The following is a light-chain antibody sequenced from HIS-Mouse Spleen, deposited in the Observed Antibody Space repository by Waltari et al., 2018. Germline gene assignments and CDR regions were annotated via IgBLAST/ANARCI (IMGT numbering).Light chain of an antibody. Sequence: EIVFTQSPATLSLSPGERATLSCRASQSVSSYLAWYQQKPGQPPRLLIYDASSRASGIPARFSGSGSGTDFTLTISSLEPEDFAVYYCQQRSNWPPLTFGGGTKVEIK. J-gene: IGKJ4*01. CDR3: QQRSNWPPLT. CDR2: DAS. CDR1: QSVSSY. V-gene: IGKV3-11*01.